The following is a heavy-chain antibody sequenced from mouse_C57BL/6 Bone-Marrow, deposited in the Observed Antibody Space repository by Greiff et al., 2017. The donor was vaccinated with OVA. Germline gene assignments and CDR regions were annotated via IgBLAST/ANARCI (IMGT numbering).Heavy chain of an antibody. Sequence: EVQLQQSGAELVRPGASVKLSCTASGFNINDDYMHWVKQRPEQGLEWIGWIVPENGDTEYASKFQGKATIPADTSSNKAYLQLSSLTSEDTAVYYCTTGSYYVRFAYWGQGTLVTVSA. CDR1: GFNINDDY. CDR2: IVPENGDT. J-gene: IGHJ3*01. V-gene: IGHV14-4*01. D-gene: IGHD1-1*01. CDR3: TTGSYYVRFAY.